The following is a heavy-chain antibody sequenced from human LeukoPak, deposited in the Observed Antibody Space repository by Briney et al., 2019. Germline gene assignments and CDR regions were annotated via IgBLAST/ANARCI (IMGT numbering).Heavy chain of an antibody. CDR3: ARDGAARAIIYYCYYYMDV. V-gene: IGHV1-2*02. D-gene: IGHD6-6*01. CDR1: GYTFTGYY. J-gene: IGHJ6*03. CDR2: INPNSGGT. Sequence: ASVKVSCKASGYTFTGYYMHWVRQAPGQGLEWMGWINPNSGGTNYAQKFQGRVTMTRDTSISTAYMELSRLRSDDTAVYYCARDGAARAIIYYCYYYMDVWGRGTTVTVSS.